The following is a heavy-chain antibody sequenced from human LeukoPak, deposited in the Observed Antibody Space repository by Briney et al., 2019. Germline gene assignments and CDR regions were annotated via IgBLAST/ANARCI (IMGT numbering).Heavy chain of an antibody. CDR1: GYSFTSYW. CDR2: IYPGDSDT. CDR3: ASLIRGDGYPYYFDY. D-gene: IGHD5-24*01. J-gene: IGHJ4*02. Sequence: GESLKISCKGSGYSFTSYWIGWVRQMPGKGLEWMGIIYPGDSDTRYSPSFQGQVTISADKSISTAYLQWSSLKASDTAMYYCASLIRGDGYPYYFDYWGQGTLVTVSS. V-gene: IGHV5-51*01.